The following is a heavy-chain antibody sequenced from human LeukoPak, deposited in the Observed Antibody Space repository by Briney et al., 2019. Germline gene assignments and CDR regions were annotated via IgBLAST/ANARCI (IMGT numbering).Heavy chain of an antibody. V-gene: IGHV1-46*01. D-gene: IGHD3-3*01. J-gene: IGHJ3*02. CDR1: GYTFTSYY. Sequence: GASVKASCKASGYTFTSYYMHWVRQAPGQGLEWMGIINPSGGSTSYAQKFQGRVTMTRDTSTSTVYMELSSLRSEDTAVYYCARDRFWSAPYMGSGYDAFDIWGQGTMVTVSS. CDR2: INPSGGST. CDR3: ARDRFWSAPYMGSGYDAFDI.